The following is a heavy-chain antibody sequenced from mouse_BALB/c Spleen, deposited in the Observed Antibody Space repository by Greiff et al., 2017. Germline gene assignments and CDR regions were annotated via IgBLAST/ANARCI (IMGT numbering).Heavy chain of an antibody. Sequence: VQLQQSGPGLVKPSQSLSLTCTVTGYSITSDYAWNWIRQFPGNKLEWMGYISYSGSTSYNPSLKSRISITRDTSKNQFFLQLNSVTTEDTATYYCARGRYDYDVGFAYWGQGTLVTVSA. D-gene: IGHD2-4*01. CDR3: ARGRYDYDVGFAY. CDR2: ISYSGST. CDR1: GYSITSDYA. J-gene: IGHJ3*01. V-gene: IGHV3-2*02.